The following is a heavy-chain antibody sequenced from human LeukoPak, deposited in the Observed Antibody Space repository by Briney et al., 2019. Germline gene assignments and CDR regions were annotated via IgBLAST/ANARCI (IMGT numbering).Heavy chain of an antibody. Sequence: TGGSLRLSCAASGFTFSSYAMSWVRQAPGKGLEWVANIKQDGSEKYYVDSVKGRFTISRDNAKNSLYLQMNSLGAEDTAVYYCARAPVSRGFDYWGQGTLVTVSS. V-gene: IGHV3-7*01. CDR2: IKQDGSEK. J-gene: IGHJ4*02. CDR3: ARAPVSRGFDY. D-gene: IGHD5/OR15-5a*01. CDR1: GFTFSSYA.